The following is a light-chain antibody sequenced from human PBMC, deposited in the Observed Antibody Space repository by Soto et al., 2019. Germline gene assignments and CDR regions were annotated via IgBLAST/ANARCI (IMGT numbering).Light chain of an antibody. CDR3: QQANTFPFT. CDR2: AAS. V-gene: IGKV1D-12*01. J-gene: IGKJ4*01. CDR1: QGISSW. Sequence: DIQMTQSPSSVSASVGDRVTITCRASQGISSWLAWYQRKPGKAPKLLIYAASSLQGGVPSRFSGSGSGTDFTLTISSLQPEDFATYYCQQANTFPFTFGGGTKVEIK.